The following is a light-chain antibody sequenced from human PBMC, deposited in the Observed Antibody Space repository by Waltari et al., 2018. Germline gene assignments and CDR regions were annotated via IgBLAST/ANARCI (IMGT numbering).Light chain of an antibody. V-gene: IGLV3-21*02. Sequence: SYLLIQPPSVSVAPGQRASLPCGAANTVQKSVQWYQKKPGQAPVLVVYEDNDRPSGIPEGFSGSNSGNTATLSISRVEAGDEADYYCQVWDNNNDQRVFGGGTKLTVL. CDR3: QVWDNNNDQRV. J-gene: IGLJ3*02. CDR1: NTVQKS. CDR2: EDN.